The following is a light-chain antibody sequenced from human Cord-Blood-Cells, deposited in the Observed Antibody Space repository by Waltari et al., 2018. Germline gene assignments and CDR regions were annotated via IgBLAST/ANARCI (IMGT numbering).Light chain of an antibody. CDR3: SSYTSSSTRV. Sequence: QSALTQPASVSGSPGQSITISCTGTSSDVGGYNYVYWYQQHPGKAPKLMIYEVSNRPSGVSNRFSGSKSSNTASLTISGLHAEDEADYYCSSYTSSSTRVFGGGTKLTVL. J-gene: IGLJ3*02. CDR2: EVS. CDR1: SSDVGGYNY. V-gene: IGLV2-14*01.